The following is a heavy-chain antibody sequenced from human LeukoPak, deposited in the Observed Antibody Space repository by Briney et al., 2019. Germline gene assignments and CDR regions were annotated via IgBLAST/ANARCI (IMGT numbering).Heavy chain of an antibody. J-gene: IGHJ6*02. CDR1: GFTFSSYA. D-gene: IGHD3-10*01. V-gene: IGHV3-23*01. CDR3: AKAGKVLLWFGEFSPTNYYYYGMDV. Sequence: GGSLRLSCAASGFTFSSYAMSWVRQAPGKGLEWASAISGSGGSTYYADSVKGRFTISRDNSKNTLYLQMNSLRAEDTAVYYCAKAGKVLLWFGEFSPTNYYYYGMDVWGQGTTVTVSS. CDR2: ISGSGGST.